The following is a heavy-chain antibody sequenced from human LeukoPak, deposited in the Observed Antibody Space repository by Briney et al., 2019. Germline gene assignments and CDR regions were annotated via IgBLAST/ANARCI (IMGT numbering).Heavy chain of an antibody. CDR3: AKDPGASVSGFHMDV. CDR1: GFTFRNYG. Sequence: GGSLRLSCAASGFTFRNYGVHWVRQATAKGLEGASFIWNDGNNRFYADSVKGRFTISRDNSKNMLYLQMDTLRAEDTALYYCAKDPGASVSGFHMDVWGKGTTVIVSS. CDR2: IWNDGNNR. D-gene: IGHD2-8*02. J-gene: IGHJ6*03. V-gene: IGHV3-30*02.